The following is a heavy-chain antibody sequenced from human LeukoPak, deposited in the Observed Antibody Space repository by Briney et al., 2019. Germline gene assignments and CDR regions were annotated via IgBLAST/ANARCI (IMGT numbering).Heavy chain of an antibody. J-gene: IGHJ4*02. V-gene: IGHV1-2*06. CDR3: ARGRIAASELPLDY. CDR2: INPNSGGT. CDR1: GYTFTGYY. D-gene: IGHD6-13*01. Sequence: ASVKVSCKASGYTFTGYYMHWVRQAPGQGLEWMGRINPNSGGTNYAQKFQGRVTMTRDTSISTAYMELSRLRSDDTAVYYCARGRIAASELPLDYWGQGTLVTVSS.